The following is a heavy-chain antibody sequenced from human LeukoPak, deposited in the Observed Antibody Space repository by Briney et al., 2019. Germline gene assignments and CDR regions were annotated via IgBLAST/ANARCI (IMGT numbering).Heavy chain of an antibody. CDR1: GXTFSAYA. CDR3: AKVQSHSYGSGSYYVFDY. D-gene: IGHD3-10*01. V-gene: IGHV3-30*18. J-gene: IGHJ4*02. CDR2: ISYDGSNR. Sequence: GGSLRLSCEASGXTFSAYAMTWVRQAPGKGLEWVAVISYDGSNRYYADSVKGRFTISRDNSKNTLYLQMNSLRAEDTAVYYCAKVQSHSYGSGSYYVFDYWGQETLVTVSS.